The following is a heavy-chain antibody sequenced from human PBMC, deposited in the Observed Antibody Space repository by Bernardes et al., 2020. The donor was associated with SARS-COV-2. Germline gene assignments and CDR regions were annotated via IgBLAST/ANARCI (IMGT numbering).Heavy chain of an antibody. Sequence: ASVKVSCKASGYTFTSYGISWVRQAPGQGLEWMGWISAYNGNTNYAQKLQGRVTMTTDTSTSTAYMELRSLRSDDTAVYYCARDRGVITIFGGGGDGMDVWGQGTTVTVSS. D-gene: IGHD3-3*01. CDR3: ARDRGVITIFGGGGDGMDV. CDR2: ISAYNGNT. V-gene: IGHV1-18*04. J-gene: IGHJ6*02. CDR1: GYTFTSYG.